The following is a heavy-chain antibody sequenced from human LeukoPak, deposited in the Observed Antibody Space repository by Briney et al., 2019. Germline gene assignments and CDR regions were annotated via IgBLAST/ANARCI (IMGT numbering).Heavy chain of an antibody. J-gene: IGHJ3*02. CDR1: GGTFRSYD. Sequence: TVKVSCKASGGTFRSYDISWVRHAPGQGLEWMGSNIPILGIAQYVQKFEGRVTITADKSTSTAYMELSSLRSEDTAVYYCARDQGRSMGAFDIWGQGTMVTVSS. V-gene: IGHV1-69*04. CDR2: NIPILGIA. CDR3: ARDQGRSMGAFDI.